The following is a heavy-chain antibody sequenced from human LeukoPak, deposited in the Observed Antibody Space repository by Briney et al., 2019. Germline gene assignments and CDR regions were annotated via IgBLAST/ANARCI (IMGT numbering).Heavy chain of an antibody. CDR3: AWPPAP. Sequence: GGSLRLSCAAFGFTFRSYWMTWVRQAPGKGLEWVANIKPDESEKYYMDSVKGRFTISRDNAKNSLYLQMNSLRAEDTAVYYCAWPPAPWGQGTLVTVSS. D-gene: IGHD2-2*01. CDR2: IKPDESEK. V-gene: IGHV3-7*01. J-gene: IGHJ4*02. CDR1: GFTFRSYW.